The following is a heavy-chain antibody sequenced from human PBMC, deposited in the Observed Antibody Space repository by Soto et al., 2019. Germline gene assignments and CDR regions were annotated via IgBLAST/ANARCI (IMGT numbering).Heavy chain of an antibody. CDR1: GYTFTSYY. Sequence: VASVKVSCKASGYTFTSYYMHWVRQAPGQGLEWMGIINPSGGSTSYAQKFQGRVTMTRDTSTSTVYMELSSLRSEDTAVYYCARRIGARFLEFLGDDYYYGMDVWGQGTTVTVSS. D-gene: IGHD3-3*01. CDR3: ARRIGARFLEFLGDDYYYGMDV. J-gene: IGHJ6*02. CDR2: INPSGGST. V-gene: IGHV1-46*01.